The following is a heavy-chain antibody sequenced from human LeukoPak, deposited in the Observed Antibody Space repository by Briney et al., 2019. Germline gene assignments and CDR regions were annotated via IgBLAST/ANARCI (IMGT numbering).Heavy chain of an antibody. CDR2: MNPNSGNT. CDR3: ARVRGWLHYPLDY. CDR1: GYTFTSYD. Sequence: ASVKVSCKASGYTFTSYDINWVRQATGQGLEWMGWMNPNSGNTGYAQKFQGRVTMTRNTSISTACMELSSLRSEDTAVYYCARVRGWLHYPLDYWGQGTLVTVSS. V-gene: IGHV1-8*01. J-gene: IGHJ4*02. D-gene: IGHD5-24*01.